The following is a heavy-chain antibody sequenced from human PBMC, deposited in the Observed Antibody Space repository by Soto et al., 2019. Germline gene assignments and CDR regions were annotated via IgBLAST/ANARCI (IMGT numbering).Heavy chain of an antibody. J-gene: IGHJ5*02. V-gene: IGHV1-24*01. D-gene: IGHD3-22*01. CDR2: FDPEDGET. CDR1: GYTLTELS. Sequence: GASVKVSCKVSGYTLTELSMHWVRQAPGKGLEWMGGFDPEDGETIYAQKFQGRVTMTEDTSTDTAYMELSSLRSEDTAVYYCATDPNGDYYDSSGYLSWGQGTLVTVSS. CDR3: ATDPNGDYYDSSGYLS.